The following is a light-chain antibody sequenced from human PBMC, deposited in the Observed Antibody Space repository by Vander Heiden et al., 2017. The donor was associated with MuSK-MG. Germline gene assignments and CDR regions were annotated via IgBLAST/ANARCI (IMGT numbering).Light chain of an antibody. CDR3: QRYETYPLT. V-gene: IGKV1-8*01. CDR1: QGISSY. J-gene: IGKJ4*01. CDR2: AAS. Sequence: AIRMTQSPSSFSASTGDRVTITCRASQGISSYLAWYQQKPGKAPKLLIYAASTLQSGVPSRFSGSASGTDFTLSIRFLHSEDFTTYYCQRYETYPLTFGAGTKVEIK.